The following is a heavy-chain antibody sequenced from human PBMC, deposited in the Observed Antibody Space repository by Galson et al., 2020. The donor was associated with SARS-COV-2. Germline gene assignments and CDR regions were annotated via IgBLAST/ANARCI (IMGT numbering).Heavy chain of an antibody. Sequence: ETSETLSLTCSASDGPMSSYYWSWIRQPPGKGLEWIGYISYSGSANYNPSLRSRVTIPVDLSKNQFSLKVTAVTAADTAVYYCARDPAPLYGDNYYYGMDVWGRGTTVTVSS. CDR2: ISYSGSA. V-gene: IGHV4-59*01. J-gene: IGHJ6*02. CDR1: DGPMSSYY. CDR3: ARDPAPLYGDNYYYGMDV. D-gene: IGHD4-17*01.